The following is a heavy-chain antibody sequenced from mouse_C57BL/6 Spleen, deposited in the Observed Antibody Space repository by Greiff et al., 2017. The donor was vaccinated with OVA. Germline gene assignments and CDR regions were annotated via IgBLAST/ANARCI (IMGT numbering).Heavy chain of an antibody. D-gene: IGHD3-2*02. CDR1: GFTFSSYG. Sequence: EVKLMESGGDLVKPGGSLKLSCAASGFTFSSYGMSWVRQTPDKRLEWVATISSGGSYTYYPDSVKGRFTISRDNAKNTLYLQISSLKSEDTAMYYCARLDSSGSWFAYWGQGTLVTVSA. CDR2: ISSGGSYT. CDR3: ARLDSSGSWFAY. V-gene: IGHV5-6*01. J-gene: IGHJ3*01.